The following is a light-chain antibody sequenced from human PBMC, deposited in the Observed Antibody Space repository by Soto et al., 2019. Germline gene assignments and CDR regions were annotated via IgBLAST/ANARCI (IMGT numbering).Light chain of an antibody. Sequence: QSVLTQPPSASGTPGQRVTISWSGSGSSIVTNTVNWYRQLPGTAPKLLIYGNNQRPSGVPDRFSGSKSGTSASLAISGLQSEDEAEYYCAAWDGSLNNVLFGGGTKLTVL. CDR1: GSSIVTNT. V-gene: IGLV1-44*01. CDR2: GNN. CDR3: AAWDGSLNNVL. J-gene: IGLJ2*01.